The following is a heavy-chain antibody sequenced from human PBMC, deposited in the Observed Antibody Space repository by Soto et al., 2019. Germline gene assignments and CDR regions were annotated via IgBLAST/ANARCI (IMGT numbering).Heavy chain of an antibody. Sequence: QVQLVQSGAEVKKPGASVKVSCKASGYTFTSYGISWVRQAPGQGLEWMGWISAYNGNTNYAQKLQGRVTVTTDTSTSTAYMELRSLRSDDTAVYYCARSCSSTSCYATWFDPWGQGTLVTVSS. V-gene: IGHV1-18*01. J-gene: IGHJ5*02. CDR3: ARSCSSTSCYATWFDP. CDR2: ISAYNGNT. D-gene: IGHD2-2*01. CDR1: GYTFTSYG.